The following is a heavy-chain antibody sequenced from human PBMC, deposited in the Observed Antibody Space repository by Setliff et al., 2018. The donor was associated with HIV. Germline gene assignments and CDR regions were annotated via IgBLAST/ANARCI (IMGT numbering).Heavy chain of an antibody. CDR3: ARQQGDSRGFYPYFDY. CDR2: IYYTGNT. Sequence: LSLTCTVSGVSVSGTAYYWAWIRQPPGRGLEWIGNIYYTGNTNYNSSLKSRISMSMVASKKQIFLKLSTVSAADTAVYYCARQQGDSRGFYPYFDYWGQGRLVTVSS. V-gene: IGHV4-39*01. D-gene: IGHD3-22*01. J-gene: IGHJ4*02. CDR1: GVSVSGTAYY.